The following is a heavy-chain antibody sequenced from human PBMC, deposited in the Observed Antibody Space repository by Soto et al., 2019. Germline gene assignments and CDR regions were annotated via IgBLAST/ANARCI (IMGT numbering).Heavy chain of an antibody. CDR3: ARDQGITTFGVYSMYYYGMDV. CDR1: GYTFTNSG. V-gene: IGHV1-18*01. CDR2: ISTDNGNT. D-gene: IGHD3-3*01. J-gene: IGHJ6*02. Sequence: QVQLVQSGAEVKKPGASVKVSCKASGYTFTNSGISWVRQAPGQGLEWMGWISTDNGNTNYAQHLQGRVSMTTDTSKSTAYMELRSLRSDDTAVYYCARDQGITTFGVYSMYYYGMDVWGQGTTVTVSS.